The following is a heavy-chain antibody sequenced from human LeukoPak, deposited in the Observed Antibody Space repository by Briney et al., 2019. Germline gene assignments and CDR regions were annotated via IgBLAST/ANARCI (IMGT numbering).Heavy chain of an antibody. J-gene: IGHJ5*02. CDR3: ARVIGSGYVENWFDP. CDR2: IYYSGST. CDR1: GGSISSSSYY. Sequence: SETLSLTCTVSGGSISSSSYYWGWIRQPPGKGLEWIGSIYYSGSTYYNPPLKSRVTISVDTSKNQFSLKLSSVTAADTAVYYCARVIGSGYVENWFDPWGQGTLVTVSS. V-gene: IGHV4-39*07. D-gene: IGHD5-12*01.